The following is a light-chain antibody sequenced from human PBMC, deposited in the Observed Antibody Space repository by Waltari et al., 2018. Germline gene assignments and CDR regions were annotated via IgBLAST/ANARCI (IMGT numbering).Light chain of an antibody. V-gene: IGKV1-9*01. Sequence: DIQMTQSPSSLSASVGDRVTITCRASQGISSFLAWYQHNPGKAPKLLIYKSSTLESGVPSRFSGSGSGTDVTLTISSLQPEDFATYYCQQHNLKPYSFGQGTRVEIK. CDR2: KSS. CDR3: QQHNLKPYS. CDR1: QGISSF. J-gene: IGKJ2*03.